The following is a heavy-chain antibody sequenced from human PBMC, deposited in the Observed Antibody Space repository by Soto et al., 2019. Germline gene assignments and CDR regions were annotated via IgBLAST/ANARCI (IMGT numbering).Heavy chain of an antibody. CDR3: ARARWYDAFDV. CDR2: IFHGGNT. CDR1: GFFLSSGNY. J-gene: IGHJ3*01. V-gene: IGHV4-38-2*01. Sequence: PPETLSLTCAVSGFFLSSGNYWGWIRKPPGKGLEWIGSIFHGGNTYYNPSLKSRVTISVDMSKNQFSLKLNSVTAADTAVYYCARARWYDAFDVWGQGTVVTVSS. D-gene: IGHD2-15*01.